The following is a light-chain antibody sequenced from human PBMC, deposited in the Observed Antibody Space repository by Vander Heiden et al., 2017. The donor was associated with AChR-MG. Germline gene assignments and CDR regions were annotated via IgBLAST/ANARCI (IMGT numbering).Light chain of an antibody. CDR3: SSYTTSNTLV. V-gene: IGLV2-14*03. Sequence: QSALTQPASESGSPGQSTSISCYGTTSDVGASNYFSWYQQHPVKSPKLMIYDVINRPSGVSSRFSVSKSSNTASLTISGLQAEDEADYYCSSYTTSNTLVFGTGTKVTVL. CDR1: TSDVGASNY. J-gene: IGLJ1*01. CDR2: DVI.